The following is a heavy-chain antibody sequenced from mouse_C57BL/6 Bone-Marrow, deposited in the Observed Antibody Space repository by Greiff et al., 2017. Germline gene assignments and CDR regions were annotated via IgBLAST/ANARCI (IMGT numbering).Heavy chain of an antibody. CDR3: ARERGYAMDY. CDR2: IDPSDSYT. J-gene: IGHJ4*01. Sequence: VQLQQPGAELVMPGASVKLSCKASGYTFTSYWMHWVKQRPGQGLEWIGEIDPSDSYTNYNQKFKAKSTLTVDKSSSTAYMQLSSLTSEDSAVYSCARERGYAMDYWGQGTSVTVSS. CDR1: GYTFTSYW. V-gene: IGHV1-69*01.